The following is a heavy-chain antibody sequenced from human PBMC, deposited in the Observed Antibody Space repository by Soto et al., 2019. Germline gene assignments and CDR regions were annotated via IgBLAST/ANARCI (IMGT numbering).Heavy chain of an antibody. V-gene: IGHV3-7*01. CDR3: ARTGNDILTGTPRQIDY. Sequence: EVQLVESGGGLVQPGGSLRLSCAASGFTFSSYWMSWVRQAPGKGLEWVANIKQDGSEKYYVDSVKGRFTISRDNAKNSLYLQMNSLRAEDTAVYYCARTGNDILTGTPRQIDYWGQGTLVTVSS. CDR1: GFTFSSYW. D-gene: IGHD3-9*01. CDR2: IKQDGSEK. J-gene: IGHJ4*02.